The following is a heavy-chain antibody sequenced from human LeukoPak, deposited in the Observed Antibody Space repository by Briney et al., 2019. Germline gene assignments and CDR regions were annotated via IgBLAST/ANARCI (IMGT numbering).Heavy chain of an antibody. D-gene: IGHD3-22*01. V-gene: IGHV4-39*07. J-gene: IGHJ3*02. CDR2: INHSGST. CDR3: ARGLRSGYYYDSSGWTHAFDI. CDR1: GGSIRSSYYY. Sequence: SETLSLTCTVSGGSIRSSYYYWGWIRQPPGKGLEWIGEINHSGSTNYNPSLKSRVTISVDTSKNQFSLKLSSVTAADTAVYYCARGLRSGYYYDSSGWTHAFDIWGQGTMVTVSS.